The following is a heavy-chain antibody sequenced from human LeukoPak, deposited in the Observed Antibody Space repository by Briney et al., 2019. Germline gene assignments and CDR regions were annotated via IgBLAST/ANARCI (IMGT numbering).Heavy chain of an antibody. V-gene: IGHV3-13*01. CDR1: GITFSNYD. CDR3: AREIRGKGFDY. Sequence: GGSLRLSCAASGITFSNYDMHWVRQAAVKGLEWVSVINFGGETSYSGSVKGRFTISRDNAKTSVYLQMNSLRVEDTAVYYCAREIRGKGFDYWGQGTLVTVSS. CDR2: INFGGET. J-gene: IGHJ4*02. D-gene: IGHD3-16*01.